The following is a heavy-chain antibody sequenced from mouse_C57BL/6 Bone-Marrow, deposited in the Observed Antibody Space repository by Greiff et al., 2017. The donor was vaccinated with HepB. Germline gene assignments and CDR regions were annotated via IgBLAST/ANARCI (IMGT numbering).Heavy chain of an antibody. Sequence: EVKLQESGGGLVQPGGSLKLSCAASGIDFSRYWMSWVRRAPGKGLEWIGEINPDSSTINYAPSLKDKFIISRDNAKNTLYLQMSKVRSEDTALYYCARWHYDYDARFAYWGQGTLVTVSA. CDR1: GIDFSRYW. CDR3: ARWHYDYDARFAY. V-gene: IGHV4-1*01. J-gene: IGHJ3*01. D-gene: IGHD2-4*01. CDR2: INPDSSTI.